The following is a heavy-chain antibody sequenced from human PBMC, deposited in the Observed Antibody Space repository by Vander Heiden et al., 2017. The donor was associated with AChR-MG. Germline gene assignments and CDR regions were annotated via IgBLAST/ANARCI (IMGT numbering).Heavy chain of an antibody. CDR1: GGSISSYY. D-gene: IGHD3-22*01. CDR3: ARESYYDSSGYYYFDY. V-gene: IGHV4-59*01. CDR2: IYYSGST. J-gene: IGHJ4*02. Sequence: QVQLQESGPGLVKPSETLSLTCTVSGGSISSYYWSWIRQPPGKGLEWIGYIYYSGSTNYNPSLKSRVTISVDTSKNQFSLKLNSVTAADTAVYYCARESYYDSSGYYYFDYWGQGTLVTVCS.